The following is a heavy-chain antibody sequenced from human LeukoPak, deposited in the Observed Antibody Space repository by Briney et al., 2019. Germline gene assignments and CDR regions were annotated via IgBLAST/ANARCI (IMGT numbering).Heavy chain of an antibody. J-gene: IGHJ4*02. CDR1: SXX. CDR2: ISYDGSNK. CDR3: ARDQTPYGGKPYYFDY. V-gene: IGHV3-30-3*01. Sequence: SXXMHWVRQAXXKGLEWVAVISYDGSNKYYADSVKGRFTISRDNSKNTLYLQMNSLRAEDTAVYYCARDQTPYGGKPYYFDYWGQGTLVTVSS. D-gene: IGHD4-23*01.